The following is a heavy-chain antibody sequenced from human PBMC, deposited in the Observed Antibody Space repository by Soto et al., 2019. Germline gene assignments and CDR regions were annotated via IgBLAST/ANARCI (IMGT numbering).Heavy chain of an antibody. CDR3: ARVYYYDSSGYWYGQIFDY. CDR2: IYYSGST. CDR1: GGSISSYY. D-gene: IGHD3-22*01. J-gene: IGHJ4*02. V-gene: IGHV4-59*01. Sequence: SETLSLTCTVSGGSISSYYWSWIRQPPGKGLEWIGYIYYSGSTNYNPSLKSRVTISVDTSKNQFSLKLSSVTAADTAVYYCARVYYYDSSGYWYGQIFDYWGQGTLVTVSS.